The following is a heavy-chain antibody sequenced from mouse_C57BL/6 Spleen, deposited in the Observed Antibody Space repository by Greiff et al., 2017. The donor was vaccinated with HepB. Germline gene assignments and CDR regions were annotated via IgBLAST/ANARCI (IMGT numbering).Heavy chain of an antibody. CDR1: GYTFTSYW. V-gene: IGHV1-72*01. CDR2: IDPNSGGT. Sequence: QVQLKQPGAELVKPGASVKLSCKASGYTFTSYWMHWVKQRPGRGLEWLGRIDPNSGGTKYNEKFKSKATLTVDKPSSTAYMQLSSLTSEDSAVYYCARPHYYGNYSYAMDYWGQGTSVTVSS. CDR3: ARPHYYGNYSYAMDY. D-gene: IGHD2-1*01. J-gene: IGHJ4*01.